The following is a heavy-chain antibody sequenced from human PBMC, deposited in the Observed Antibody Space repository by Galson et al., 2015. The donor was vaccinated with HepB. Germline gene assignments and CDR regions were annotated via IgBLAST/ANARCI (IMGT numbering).Heavy chain of an antibody. CDR3: AMSRGGYSYGSFDY. Sequence: SVKVSCKASGGTFSSYAISWVRQAPGQGLKWMGGFIPILGTGKNAQKFQGRVTITADESTTTANMDLSSLRSGDTAIYYCAMSRGGYSYGSFDYWGQGTLVTVSS. V-gene: IGHV1-69*13. J-gene: IGHJ4*02. D-gene: IGHD5-18*01. CDR1: GGTFSSYA. CDR2: FIPILGTG.